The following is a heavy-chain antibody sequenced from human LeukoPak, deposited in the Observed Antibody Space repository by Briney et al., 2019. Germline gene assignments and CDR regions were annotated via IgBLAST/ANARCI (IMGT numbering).Heavy chain of an antibody. D-gene: IGHD1-1*01. CDR2: IKQDGSEK. V-gene: IGHV3-7*01. J-gene: IGHJ6*03. Sequence: PGGSLRLSCAASGFSFSSYAMSWVRQAPGKGLEWVANIKQDGSEKYYVDSVKGRFTISRDNAKNSLYLQMNSLRAEDAAVYYCARDTRRGYYYYYMDVWGKGTTVTVSS. CDR1: GFSFSSYA. CDR3: ARDTRRGYYYYYMDV.